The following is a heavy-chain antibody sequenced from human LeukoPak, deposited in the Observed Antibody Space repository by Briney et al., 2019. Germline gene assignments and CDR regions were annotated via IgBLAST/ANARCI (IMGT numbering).Heavy chain of an antibody. CDR2: INHSGST. Sequence: SETLSLTCAVYGGSFSGYYWSWIRHPPGKGLEWIGEINHSGSTNYNPSLKSRVTISVDTSKNQFSLKLSSVTAADTAVYYCARGGPDIVVVPAARLHYYYYGMDVWGKGTTVTVSS. CDR3: ARGGPDIVVVPAARLHYYYYGMDV. CDR1: GGSFSGYY. J-gene: IGHJ6*04. D-gene: IGHD2-2*01. V-gene: IGHV4-34*01.